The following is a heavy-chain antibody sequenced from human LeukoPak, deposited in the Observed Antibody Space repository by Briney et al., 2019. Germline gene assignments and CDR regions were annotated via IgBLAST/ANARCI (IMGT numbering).Heavy chain of an antibody. CDR2: ISYDGSNK. CDR3: AKTGDYGGAPSHIDY. J-gene: IGHJ4*02. D-gene: IGHD4-17*01. CDR1: GFTFSSYG. V-gene: IGHV3-30*18. Sequence: GGTLRLSCAASGFTFSSYGMHWVRQAPGKGLEWVAVISYDGSNKYYADSVKGRFTISRDNSKNTLYLQMNSLRAEDTAVYYCAKTGDYGGAPSHIDYWGQGTLVTVSS.